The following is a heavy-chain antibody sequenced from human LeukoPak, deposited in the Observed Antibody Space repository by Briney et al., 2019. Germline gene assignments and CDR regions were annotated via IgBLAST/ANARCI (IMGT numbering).Heavy chain of an antibody. D-gene: IGHD3-16*01. Sequence: TSVKVSCKVSEYRLNEVSLYWVRQAPGKGLEWMGSFDQESGETIYAQKFQGRVSMTEDTSIQTAYMELSSLRSEDTAVYYCARDLEYLYPGGAFDIWGQGTMVTVS. CDR1: EYRLNEVS. V-gene: IGHV1-24*01. CDR2: FDQESGET. J-gene: IGHJ3*02. CDR3: ARDLEYLYPGGAFDI.